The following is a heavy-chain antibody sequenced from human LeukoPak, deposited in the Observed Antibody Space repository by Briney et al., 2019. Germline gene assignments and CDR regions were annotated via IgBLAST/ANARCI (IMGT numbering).Heavy chain of an antibody. CDR2: IYYSGST. CDR1: GGSISSYY. J-gene: IGHJ3*02. V-gene: IGHV4-59*01. D-gene: IGHD2-2*01. Sequence: PSETLSLTCTASGGSISSYYWSWIRQPPGKGLEWIGYIYYSGSTNYNPSLKSRVTISEDTSKNQFSLKLSSVTAADTAVYYCARAYCSSTSCSVGAFDIWGQGTMVTVSS. CDR3: ARAYCSSTSCSVGAFDI.